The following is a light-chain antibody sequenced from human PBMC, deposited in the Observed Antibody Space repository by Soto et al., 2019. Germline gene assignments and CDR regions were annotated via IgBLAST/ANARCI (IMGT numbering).Light chain of an antibody. CDR3: QQYSNWPSWT. CDR1: QSVSSN. J-gene: IGKJ1*01. Sequence: EIMMTQSPATLSVSPGARATLSCRASQSVSSNLAWYQQKPGQAPRLLIYGASTRATGIPARFSGSGSGTEFTLTISSLQSEDFAVYYCQQYSNWPSWTFGQGTKVDI. V-gene: IGKV3-15*01. CDR2: GAS.